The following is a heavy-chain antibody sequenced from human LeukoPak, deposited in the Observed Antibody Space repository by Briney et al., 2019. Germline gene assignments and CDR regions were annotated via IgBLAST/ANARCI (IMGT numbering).Heavy chain of an antibody. CDR2: FDPEDGET. D-gene: IGHD3-16*01. Sequence: ASVKVSCKVSGYTLTELSMHWVRQAPGKGLEWMGGFDPEDGETIYAQKFQGRVTMTEDTSTDTAYMELSSLRSEDTAVYYCATALRGSPNYYYYYMDVWGKGTTVTVSS. CDR3: ATALRGSPNYYYYYMDV. J-gene: IGHJ6*03. CDR1: GYTLTELS. V-gene: IGHV1-24*01.